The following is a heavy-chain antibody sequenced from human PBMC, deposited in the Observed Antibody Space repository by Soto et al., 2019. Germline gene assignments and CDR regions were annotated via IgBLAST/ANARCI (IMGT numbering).Heavy chain of an antibody. Sequence: GSLRLSCAASGFSFSRXXXXWVRQAPGKGLEWVSLISGSGTSPFYAASVKGRFTISRDNSENTLYLQMHNLRADDTAVYFCAKDLVYCRSSSCDGLQXXXXALDAWGXGTXVTVSS. V-gene: IGHV3-23*01. CDR2: ISGSGTSP. CDR1: GFSFSRXX. J-gene: IGHJ6*02. CDR3: AKDLVYCRSSSCDGLQXXXXALDA. D-gene: IGHD1-26*01.